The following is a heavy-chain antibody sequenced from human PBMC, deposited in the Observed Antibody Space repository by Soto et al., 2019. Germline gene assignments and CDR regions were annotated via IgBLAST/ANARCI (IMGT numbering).Heavy chain of an antibody. D-gene: IGHD6-13*01. J-gene: IGHJ6*02. CDR3: ARRGYSSSWYYYYYYGMDV. V-gene: IGHV1-8*01. CDR1: GYTYTIYD. Sequence: ASXKIYCKASGYTYTIYDINWVRQATVQCREWMGWMNPNSGNTGYAQKFQGRVTMTRNTSISTAYMELSSLRSEDTAVYYCARRGYSSSWYYYYYYGMDVWGQGTTVTVSS. CDR2: MNPNSGNT.